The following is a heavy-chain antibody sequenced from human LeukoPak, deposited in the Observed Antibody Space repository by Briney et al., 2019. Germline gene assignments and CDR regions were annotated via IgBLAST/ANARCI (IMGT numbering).Heavy chain of an antibody. CDR3: AREGDYYDSSGYYLRWHAFDV. V-gene: IGHV3-66*01. Sequence: PGGSLRLSCAASGFTVSRNYMSWVRQAPGKGLEWVSVIYSGDSTYYADSVKGRFTISRDNSKNTLYLQMNSLRVEDTAVYYCAREGDYYDSSGYYLRWHAFDVWGQGTMVTVSS. CDR2: IYSGDST. J-gene: IGHJ3*01. D-gene: IGHD3-22*01. CDR1: GFTVSRNY.